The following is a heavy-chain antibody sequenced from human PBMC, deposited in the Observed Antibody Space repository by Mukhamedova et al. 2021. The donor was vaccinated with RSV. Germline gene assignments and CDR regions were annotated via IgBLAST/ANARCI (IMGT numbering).Heavy chain of an antibody. CDR2: GST. Sequence: GSTNYNPSLKSRVTISVDTSKNQFSLKLSSVTAADTAVYYCARSPGITIFGVENWFD. J-gene: IGHJ5*02. CDR3: ARSPGITIFGVENWFD. V-gene: IGHV4-59*01. D-gene: IGHD3-3*01.